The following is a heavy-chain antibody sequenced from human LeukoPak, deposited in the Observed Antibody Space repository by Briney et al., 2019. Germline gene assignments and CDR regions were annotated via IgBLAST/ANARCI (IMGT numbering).Heavy chain of an antibody. V-gene: IGHV4-4*07. CDR1: GVSISSYS. D-gene: IGHD3-10*01. Sequence: SETLSLTCTVSGVSISSYSWSWIRQPAGKGLDWIGRIYTSGSTNYNPSLKSRVTMSVDTSKNQFSLKLSSVTAADTAVYFCARGGVDYYGSGTYYLMYYFDYWGQGALVTVSS. J-gene: IGHJ4*02. CDR2: IYTSGST. CDR3: ARGGVDYYGSGTYYLMYYFDY.